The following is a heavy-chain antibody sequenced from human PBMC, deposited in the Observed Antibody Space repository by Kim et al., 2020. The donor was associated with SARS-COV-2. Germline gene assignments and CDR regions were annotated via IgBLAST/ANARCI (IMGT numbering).Heavy chain of an antibody. D-gene: IGHD2-15*01. V-gene: IGHV3-23*01. CDR1: GFTFSSA. Sequence: GGSLRLSCAASGFTFSSAMTWVRQAPGKGLEWVSTISYSGSSKYYTDSVRGRFTIFRDNAKKTLSLQMNSLRVEDTAVYYCAKEMYGRGEWWYEYHYGMDVWGQGTTVTVSS. J-gene: IGHJ6*02. CDR3: AKEMYGRGEWWYEYHYGMDV. CDR2: ISYSGSSK.